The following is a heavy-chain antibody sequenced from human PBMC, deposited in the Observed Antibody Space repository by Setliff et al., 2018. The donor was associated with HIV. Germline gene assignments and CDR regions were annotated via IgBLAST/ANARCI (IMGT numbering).Heavy chain of an antibody. J-gene: IGHJ4*02. V-gene: IGHV3-23*01. CDR1: GFTFSRYA. Sequence: PGGSLRLSCAVSGFTFSRYAMSWVRQAPGKGLEWVSGISSTGGTTYYADSVKGRFTISRDNAKNSLYLQMVSLRVEDTAVYYCARDPLPCSSPSCYPPGYFDYWGQGTLVTVSS. D-gene: IGHD2-2*01. CDR3: ARDPLPCSSPSCYPPGYFDY. CDR2: ISSTGGTT.